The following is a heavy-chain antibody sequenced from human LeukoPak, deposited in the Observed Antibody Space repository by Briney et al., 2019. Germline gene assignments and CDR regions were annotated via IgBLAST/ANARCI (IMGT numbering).Heavy chain of an antibody. CDR3: ARDNSSSCNLDY. CDR2: INPNSGGT. J-gene: IGHJ4*02. Sequence: ASVKVSCKASGYTFTGYYMHWVRQAPGQGLEWMGWINPNSGGTNYAQKFQGRVTMTRDTSISTAYMELRRLRSDDTAVYYCARDNSSSCNLDYWGQGTLVTVSS. D-gene: IGHD6-13*01. CDR1: GYTFTGYY. V-gene: IGHV1-2*02.